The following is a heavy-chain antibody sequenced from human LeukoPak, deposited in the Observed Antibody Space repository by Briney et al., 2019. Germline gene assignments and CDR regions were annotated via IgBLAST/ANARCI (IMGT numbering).Heavy chain of an antibody. V-gene: IGHV3-30*02. J-gene: IGHJ4*01. Sequence: PGGSLRLSCAASGFTFSSYGMHWVRQAPGKGLEWVAFIRYDGTNKYYADSVKARFTISRDNAKNSLYLQMNSLRAEDTAVYYCARDSGHVDTAMAHDYWGQGTLVTVSS. CDR1: GFTFSSYG. CDR3: ARDSGHVDTAMAHDY. CDR2: IRYDGTNK. D-gene: IGHD5-18*01.